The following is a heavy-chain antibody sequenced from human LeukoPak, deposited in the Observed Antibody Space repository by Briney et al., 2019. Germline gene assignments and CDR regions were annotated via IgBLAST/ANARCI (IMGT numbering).Heavy chain of an antibody. D-gene: IGHD1-7*01. Sequence: GASVKVSCKASGYTFTGYYMHWVRQAPGQGLEWMGWINPNSGGTNYAQKFQGRVTMTRDTSISTAYMELSRLRSDDTAVYYCARVAPVFWNSEHRNWFDPRGQGTLVTVSS. V-gene: IGHV1-2*02. CDR2: INPNSGGT. J-gene: IGHJ5*02. CDR1: GYTFTGYY. CDR3: ARVAPVFWNSEHRNWFDP.